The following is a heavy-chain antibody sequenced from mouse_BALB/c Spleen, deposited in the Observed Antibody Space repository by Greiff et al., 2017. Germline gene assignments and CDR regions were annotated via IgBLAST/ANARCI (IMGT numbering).Heavy chain of an antibody. CDR2: ISSGSSTI. Sequence: EVQRVESGGGLVQPGGSRKLSCAASGFTFSSFGMHWVRQAPEKGLEWVAYISSGSSTIYYADTVKGRFTISRDNPKNTLFLQMTSLRSEDTAMYYCATNWDGGAWFAYWGQGTLVTVSA. J-gene: IGHJ3*01. D-gene: IGHD4-1*02. CDR3: ATNWDGGAWFAY. V-gene: IGHV5-17*02. CDR1: GFTFSSFG.